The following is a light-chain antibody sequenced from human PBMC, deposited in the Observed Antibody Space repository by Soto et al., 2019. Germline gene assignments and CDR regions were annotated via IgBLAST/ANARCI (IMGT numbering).Light chain of an antibody. V-gene: IGLV1-40*01. J-gene: IGLJ2*01. Sequence: QAVVTQPPSVSGAPGQRVTISCTGSSSNIGAGYDVHWYQQLPGTAPKLLIFGSSNRPSGVPDRFSGSKSRTSASLAITGLQADDEADYYCQSYDNNLLVFGGGTKLTVL. CDR1: SSNIGAGYD. CDR2: GSS. CDR3: QSYDNNLLV.